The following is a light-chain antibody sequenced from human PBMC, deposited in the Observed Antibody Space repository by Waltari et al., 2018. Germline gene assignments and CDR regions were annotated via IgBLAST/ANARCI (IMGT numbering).Light chain of an antibody. Sequence: VVMTQSPLSLPVTLGQPASISCKSSESLVHTDGNTHLNWFQQRPGQSPRRLIYRVSNRDYGVPDRFSGSGSGTDFTLKISRVEAEDIGVYYCMQGTHWPYTFGQGTKLDIK. CDR3: MQGTHWPYT. J-gene: IGKJ2*01. CDR2: RVS. V-gene: IGKV2-30*02. CDR1: ESLVHTDGNTH.